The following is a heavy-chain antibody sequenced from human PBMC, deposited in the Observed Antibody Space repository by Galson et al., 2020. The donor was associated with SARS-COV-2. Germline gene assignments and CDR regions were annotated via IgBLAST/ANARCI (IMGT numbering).Heavy chain of an antibody. CDR1: GFTFSSYA. J-gene: IGHJ6*02. Sequence: GESLKISCVVSGFTFSSYAMGWVRQAPGKGLEWVSGISGSGTNTYDADSVKGRFTISRDNSKNTLYLQMNSLRAEDTATFYCVKLRILGAAPSYYGLHVWGPGTTVTVS. V-gene: IGHV3-23*01. CDR3: VKLRILGAAPSYYGLHV. D-gene: IGHD1-26*01. CDR2: ISGSGTNT.